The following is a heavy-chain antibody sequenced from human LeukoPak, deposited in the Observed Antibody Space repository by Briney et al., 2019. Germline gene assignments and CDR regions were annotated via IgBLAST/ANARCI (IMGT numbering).Heavy chain of an antibody. CDR1: GGSISSGGYY. J-gene: IGHJ4*02. Sequence: LSLTCTVSGGSISSGGYYWSWVRQAPGKGPVWVARINTDGSFTSYADSVKGRVTISRDNAKNTLYLQMKSLRAEDTAVYYCARGLGGGSHSGVLDYWGQGNLVTVSS. CDR2: INTDGSFT. V-gene: IGHV3-74*01. D-gene: IGHD1-26*01. CDR3: ARGLGGGSHSGVLDY.